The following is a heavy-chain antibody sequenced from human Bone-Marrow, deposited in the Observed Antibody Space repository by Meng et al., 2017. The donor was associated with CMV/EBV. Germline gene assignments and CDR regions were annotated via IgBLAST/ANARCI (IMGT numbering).Heavy chain of an antibody. CDR3: AKSFRQYDTNGYYAFDY. J-gene: IGHJ4*02. V-gene: IGHV3-23*01. Sequence: SGFSVSHYDMSWVRQAQEKGLEWVSSVSNTGTTYADSVKGRFTLSRDNSQNTMVLQMNSLRAEDTAVYYCAKSFRQYDTNGYYAFDYWGQGALVTVSS. CDR1: GFSVSHYD. CDR2: VSNTGT. D-gene: IGHD3-22*01.